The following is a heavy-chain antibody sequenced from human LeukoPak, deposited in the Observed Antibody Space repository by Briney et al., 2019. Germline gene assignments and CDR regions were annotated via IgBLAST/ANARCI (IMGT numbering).Heavy chain of an antibody. Sequence: GSLRLSCAASGFTFSSYGMHWVRQAPGKGLEWVAVISYDGSNKYYADSVKGRFTISRDNSKNTLYLQMNSLRAEDTAVYYCAKEERYYYDSSGYYYGYWGQGTLVTVSS. CDR1: GFTFSSYG. D-gene: IGHD3-22*01. V-gene: IGHV3-30*18. J-gene: IGHJ4*02. CDR3: AKEERYYYDSSGYYYGY. CDR2: ISYDGSNK.